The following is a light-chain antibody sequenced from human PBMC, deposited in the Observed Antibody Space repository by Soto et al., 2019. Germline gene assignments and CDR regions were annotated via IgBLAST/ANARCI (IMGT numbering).Light chain of an antibody. J-gene: IGKJ1*01. CDR2: GAS. CDR3: QQYGSSPRT. Sequence: EIVLAQSPGTLSLSPGERATLSCRASQSVSNNYLAWYRQKPGQAPWLLIYGASNRAGGVPDRFSGSGSGSDFTLTIRRMETEDFAVYYCQQYGSSPRTFGQGTKVDIK. V-gene: IGKV3-20*01. CDR1: QSVSNNY.